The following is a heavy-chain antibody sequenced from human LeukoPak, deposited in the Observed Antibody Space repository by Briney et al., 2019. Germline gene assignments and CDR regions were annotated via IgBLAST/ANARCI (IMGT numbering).Heavy chain of an antibody. V-gene: IGHV1-24*01. Sequence: GASVKVSCKVSGYTLTELSMHWVRQAPGKGLEWMGGFDPEDGETIYAQKFQERVTITRDMSTSTAYMELSSLRSEDTAVYYCAAEPGMIVVVPAVDYYGMDVWGQGTTVTVSS. J-gene: IGHJ6*02. CDR3: AAEPGMIVVVPAVDYYGMDV. CDR1: GYTLTELS. D-gene: IGHD3-22*01. CDR2: FDPEDGET.